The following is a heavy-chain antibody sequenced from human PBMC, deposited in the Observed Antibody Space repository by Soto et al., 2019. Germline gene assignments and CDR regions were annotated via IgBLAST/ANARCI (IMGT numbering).Heavy chain of an antibody. J-gene: IGHJ4*02. CDR2: IIPIFGTA. D-gene: IGHD3-22*01. Sequence: ASVKVSCKASGGTFSSYAISWVRQAPGQGLEWMGGIIPIFGTANYAQKFQGRVTITADKSTSTAYMELSSLRSEDTAVYYCARGHSSGYSFDYWGQGTLVTVSS. CDR3: ARGHSSGYSFDY. CDR1: GGTFSSYA. V-gene: IGHV1-69*06.